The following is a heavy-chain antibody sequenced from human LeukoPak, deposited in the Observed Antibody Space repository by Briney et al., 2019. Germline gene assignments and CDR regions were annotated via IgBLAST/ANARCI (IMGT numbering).Heavy chain of an antibody. D-gene: IGHD5-18*01. Sequence: SETLSLTCTVSGASVSSYYWSWIRQPPGKGLEWIGYIYYSGSTDYNPSLKSRVTISVDTSKNQFSLKLSSVTAADTAVYYCAKDPQAAMVWYYFDYWGQGTLVTVSS. CDR3: AKDPQAAMVWYYFDY. J-gene: IGHJ4*02. CDR1: GASVSSYY. V-gene: IGHV4-59*02. CDR2: IYYSGST.